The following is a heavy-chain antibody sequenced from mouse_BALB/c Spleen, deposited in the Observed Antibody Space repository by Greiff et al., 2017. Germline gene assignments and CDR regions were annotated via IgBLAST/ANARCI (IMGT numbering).Heavy chain of an antibody. D-gene: IGHD2-3*01. V-gene: IGHV5-6-5*01. CDR2: ISSGGST. J-gene: IGHJ2*01. Sequence: EVHLVESGGGLVKPGGSLKLSCAASGFTFSSYAMSWVRQTPEKRLEWVASISSGGSTYYPDSVKGRFTISRDNARNILYLQMSSLRSEDTAMYYCARGSDGPYYFDYWGQGTTLTVSS. CDR1: GFTFSSYA. CDR3: ARGSDGPYYFDY.